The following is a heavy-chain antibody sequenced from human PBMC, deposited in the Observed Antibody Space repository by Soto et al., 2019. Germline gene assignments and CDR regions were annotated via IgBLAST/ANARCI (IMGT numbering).Heavy chain of an antibody. CDR2: ISGSGGSI. V-gene: IGHV3-23*01. D-gene: IGHD4-17*01. Sequence: GGSLRLSCAASGFTFSTYAMSWVRQAPGKGLEWVSTISGSGGSIYYADSVKGRFTISRDNSKNTLYLQMNSLRADDTAVYYCAPAPHQMSTVTPDTFFDYWGQGTLVTVSS. CDR1: GFTFSTYA. CDR3: APAPHQMSTVTPDTFFDY. J-gene: IGHJ4*02.